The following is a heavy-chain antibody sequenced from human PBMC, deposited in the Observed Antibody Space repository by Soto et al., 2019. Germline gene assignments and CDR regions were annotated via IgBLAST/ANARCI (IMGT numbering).Heavy chain of an antibody. V-gene: IGHV4-59*01. CDR1: GGSITSCY. CDR3: ATWDHVSSYFDY. D-gene: IGHD1-26*01. J-gene: IGHJ4*02. Sequence: AETPSPTCTVSGGSITSCYLSLIRQPPGTGLGWIGYIYYSGSNSYSLSLKIRVTISLPTAQNHFSQKLCSFTAADTAVSYCATWDHVSSYFDYWGQGTQVTVSS. CDR2: IYYSGSN.